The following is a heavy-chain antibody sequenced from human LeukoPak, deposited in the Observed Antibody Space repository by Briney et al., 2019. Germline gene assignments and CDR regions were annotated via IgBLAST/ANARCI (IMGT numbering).Heavy chain of an antibody. CDR3: AKRDSSSWYLLDY. Sequence: PGGSLRLSCAVSGFTFSDHYMDWVRQAPGKGLEWVGRTRNKANSYTTEYAASVKGRFTISRDDSKNSLYLQMNSLRAEDTAVYYCAKRDSSSWYLLDYWGQGTLVTVSS. V-gene: IGHV3-72*01. CDR1: GFTFSDHY. CDR2: TRNKANSYTT. D-gene: IGHD6-13*01. J-gene: IGHJ4*02.